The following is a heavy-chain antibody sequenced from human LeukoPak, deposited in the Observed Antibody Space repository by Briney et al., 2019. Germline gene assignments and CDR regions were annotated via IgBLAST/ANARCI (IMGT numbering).Heavy chain of an antibody. J-gene: IGHJ5*02. V-gene: IGHV1-69*13. Sequence: SVKVSCKASGGTFSSYAISWVRRAPGQGLEWMGGIIPIFGTANYAQKFQGRVTITADESTSTAYMELSSLRSEDTAVYYCASQRGLDYGDYGWFDPWGQGTLVTVSS. CDR3: ASQRGLDYGDYGWFDP. CDR2: IIPIFGTA. CDR1: GGTFSSYA. D-gene: IGHD4-17*01.